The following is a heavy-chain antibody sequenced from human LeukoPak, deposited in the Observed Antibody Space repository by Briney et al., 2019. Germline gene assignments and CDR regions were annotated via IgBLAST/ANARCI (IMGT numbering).Heavy chain of an antibody. D-gene: IGHD3-22*01. CDR3: ARGDYYDSSEDY. V-gene: IGHV1-2*06. Sequence: ASVKVSCKASGYTFTGYYMHWVRQAPGQGLEWMGRINPNSGGTNYAQKFQGRVTMTRNTSISTAYMELSSLRSEDTAVYYCARGDYYDSSEDYWGQGTLVTVSS. CDR2: INPNSGGT. CDR1: GYTFTGYY. J-gene: IGHJ4*02.